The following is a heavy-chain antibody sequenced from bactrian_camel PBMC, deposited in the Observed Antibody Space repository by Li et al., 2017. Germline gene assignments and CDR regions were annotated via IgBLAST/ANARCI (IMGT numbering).Heavy chain of an antibody. J-gene: IGHJ6*01. Sequence: VQLVESGGGSAQAGGSLRLSCQASGYGYTASSYCMGWFRQAPGKEREGVAAIYLPYGRSYYADSVKGRFTISEDIAKNTVYLQMNSLKPGETGTYYCAAGPASWYGGSWCRLSPGDFSYWGQGTQVTVS. D-gene: IGHD6*01. CDR3: AAGPASWYGGSWCRLSPGDFSY. V-gene: IGHV3S31*01. CDR2: IYLPYGRS. CDR1: GYGYTASSYC.